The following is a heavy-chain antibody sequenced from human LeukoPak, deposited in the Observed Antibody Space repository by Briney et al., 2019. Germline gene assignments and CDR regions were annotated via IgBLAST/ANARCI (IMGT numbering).Heavy chain of an antibody. D-gene: IGHD5-18*01. Sequence: GGSLRLSCAASGFTFSSYGMHWVRQAPGKGLERVAVISYDGSNKYYADSVKGRFTISRDNSKNTLYLQMNSLRAEDTAVYYCAKEPDDTAMVDYWGQGTLVTVSS. CDR3: AKEPDDTAMVDY. CDR2: ISYDGSNK. CDR1: GFTFSSYG. J-gene: IGHJ4*02. V-gene: IGHV3-30*18.